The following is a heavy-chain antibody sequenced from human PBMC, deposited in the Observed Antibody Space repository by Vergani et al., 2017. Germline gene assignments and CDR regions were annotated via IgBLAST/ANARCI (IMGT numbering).Heavy chain of an antibody. D-gene: IGHD6-13*01. CDR2: IYSGGST. J-gene: IGHJ4*02. CDR3: ASQGIAAAGSAFDY. V-gene: IGHV3-66*04. Sequence: EVQLVESGGGLVQPGGSLRLSCAASGFTVSSNYMSWVRQAPGKGMELVSVIYSGGSTYYADSVKGRFTISRDNSKNTLYLQMNSLRAEDTAVYYCASQGIAAAGSAFDYWGQGTLVTVSS. CDR1: GFTVSSNY.